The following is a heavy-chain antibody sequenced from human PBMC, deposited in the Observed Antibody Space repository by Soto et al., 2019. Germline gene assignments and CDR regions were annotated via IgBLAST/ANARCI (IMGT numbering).Heavy chain of an antibody. D-gene: IGHD3-10*01. J-gene: IGHJ6*02. V-gene: IGHV1-69*06. CDR2: IIPIFGTA. CDR1: GGTFSSDA. CDR3: ARDKYGSGLYGMDV. Sequence: SVKVSCKASGGTFSSDAISWVRQAPGQGLEWMGGIIPIFGTANYAQKFQGRVTITADKSTSTAYMELSSLRSEDTAVYYCARDKYGSGLYGMDVWGQGTTVTVSS.